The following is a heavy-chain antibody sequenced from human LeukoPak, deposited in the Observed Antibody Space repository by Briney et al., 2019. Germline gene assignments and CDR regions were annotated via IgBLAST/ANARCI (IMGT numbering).Heavy chain of an antibody. J-gene: IGHJ4*02. V-gene: IGHV4-39*01. CDR3: ARHVIVGATYEDY. D-gene: IGHD1-26*01. CDR2: IYYSGST. CDR1: GGSISSSSYY. Sequence: SETPSLTCTVSGGSISSSSYYWGWIRQPPGKGLEWIGSIYYSGSTYYNPSLKSRVTISVDTSKNQFSLKLSSVTAADTAVYYCARHVIVGATYEDYWGQGTLVTVSS.